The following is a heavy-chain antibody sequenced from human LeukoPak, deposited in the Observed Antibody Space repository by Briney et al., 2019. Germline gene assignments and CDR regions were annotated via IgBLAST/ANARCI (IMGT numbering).Heavy chain of an antibody. CDR3: ASHCSGGSCYSGWFDP. D-gene: IGHD2-15*01. Sequence: ASVKVSCKASGGTFSSYAISWVRQAPGQGLEWMGGIIPIFGTANYAQKFQGRVTITADESTSTAYMELSSLRSEDTAVYYCASHCSGGSCYSGWFDPWGQGTLVTVSS. CDR1: GGTFSSYA. V-gene: IGHV1-69*01. CDR2: IIPIFGTA. J-gene: IGHJ5*02.